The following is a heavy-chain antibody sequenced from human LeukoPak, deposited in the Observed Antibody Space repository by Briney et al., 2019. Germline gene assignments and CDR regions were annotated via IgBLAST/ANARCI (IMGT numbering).Heavy chain of an antibody. J-gene: IGHJ4*02. V-gene: IGHV4-59*01. CDR3: ARDTRSYDTSGYYYFDY. CDR2: IYSDGTT. D-gene: IGHD3-22*01. CDR1: GASTTSYY. Sequence: SSETLSLTCSVSGASTTSYYWNWIRQAPGKGLEWIGYIYSDGTTSYSPSLRSRVTISIDTSRNQFSLKLSSVTAADAAVYYCARDTRSYDTSGYYYFDYWGQGALVTVSP.